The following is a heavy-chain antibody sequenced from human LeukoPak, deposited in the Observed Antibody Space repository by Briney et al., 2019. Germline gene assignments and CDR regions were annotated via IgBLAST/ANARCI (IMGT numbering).Heavy chain of an antibody. CDR3: ARDGLGYCSSTSCYNPNT. CDR1: GGSISSGSNY. D-gene: IGHD2-2*02. CDR2: IYTSGST. J-gene: IGHJ5*02. V-gene: IGHV4-61*02. Sequence: SETLSLTCTVSGGSISSGSNYWSWIRQPAGKGLEWIGRIYTSGSTNYNPSLKSRVTISVDTSKNQFSLKLSSVTAADTAVYYCARDGLGYCSSTSCYNPNTWGQGTLVTVSS.